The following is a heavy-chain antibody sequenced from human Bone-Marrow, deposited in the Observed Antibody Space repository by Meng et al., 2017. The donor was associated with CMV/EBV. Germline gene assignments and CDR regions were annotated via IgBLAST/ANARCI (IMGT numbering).Heavy chain of an antibody. J-gene: IGHJ4*02. Sequence: ASVKVSCKVSGGTFSSYAISWVRQAPGQGLEWMGWINPNSGGTNYAQKFQGRVTMTRDTSISTAYMELSRLRSDDTAVYYCAVSGSRADYWGQGTLVTVSS. CDR1: GGTFSSYA. D-gene: IGHD6-13*01. CDR3: AVSGSRADY. CDR2: INPNSGGT. V-gene: IGHV1-2*02.